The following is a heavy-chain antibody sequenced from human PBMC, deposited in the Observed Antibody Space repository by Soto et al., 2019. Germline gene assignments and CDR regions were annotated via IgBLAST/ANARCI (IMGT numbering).Heavy chain of an antibody. Sequence: QPQLRESGPGLVKLSETLSLTCTVSGDSINRNIYHWGWIRPSPGKGLEWFGSVYYSGITYYDSSPKTRVTISVDSSTNEFSLKLTSVAAADTAVYYCARHGVDPQWELLAAFNIWGQGTLVTVSS. D-gene: IGHD1-26*01. CDR2: VYYSGIT. CDR1: GDSINRNIYH. CDR3: ARHGVDPQWELLAAFNI. J-gene: IGHJ3*02. V-gene: IGHV4-39*01.